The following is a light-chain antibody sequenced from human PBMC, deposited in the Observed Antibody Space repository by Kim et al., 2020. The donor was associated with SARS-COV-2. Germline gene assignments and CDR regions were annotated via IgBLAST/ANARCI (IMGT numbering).Light chain of an antibody. V-gene: IGLV3-21*04. CDR3: QVWHDDGDWV. J-gene: IGLJ3*02. CDR2: SDD. CDR1: NIRSQR. Sequence: APGKTATLTCGGDNIRSQRVHWFQQKPGQAPLLVIYSDDDRPSGIPERFSGSNSGNTATLTNRRVGAGDEADCYCQVWHDDGDWVFGGGTQLTVL.